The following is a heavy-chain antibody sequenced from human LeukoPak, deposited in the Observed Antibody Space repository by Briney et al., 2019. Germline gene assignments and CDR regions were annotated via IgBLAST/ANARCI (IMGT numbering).Heavy chain of an antibody. Sequence: ASVKVSCKASGYTFTSYGISWVLQAPGQGLEWMGWISAYNGNTNYAQKLQGRVTMTTDTSTSTAYTELRSLRSDDTAVYYCARDKVDTMVRGVLNWFDPWGQGTLVTVSS. J-gene: IGHJ5*02. D-gene: IGHD3-10*01. V-gene: IGHV1-18*01. CDR3: ARDKVDTMVRGVLNWFDP. CDR1: GYTFTSYG. CDR2: ISAYNGNT.